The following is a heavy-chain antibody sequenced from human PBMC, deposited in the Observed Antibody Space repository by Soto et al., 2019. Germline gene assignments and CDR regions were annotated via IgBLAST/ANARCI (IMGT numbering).Heavy chain of an antibody. CDR2: ISAYNGNT. CDR1: GYTFTSYC. J-gene: IGHJ3*02. D-gene: IGHD3-22*01. V-gene: IGHV1-18*01. CDR3: ARDDSVSDAFDI. Sequence: ASVNVSCKSSGYTFTSYCISWVRQAPGQGLEWMGWISAYNGNTNYAQKLQGRVTMTTDTSTSTAYTELRSLRSDDTAVYYCARDDSVSDAFDIWGQGTMVTVSS.